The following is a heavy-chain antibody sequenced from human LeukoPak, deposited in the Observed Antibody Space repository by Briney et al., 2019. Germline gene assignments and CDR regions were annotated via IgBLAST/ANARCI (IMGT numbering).Heavy chain of an antibody. V-gene: IGHV3-30*18. D-gene: IGHD6-13*01. CDR2: ISYDGNNK. J-gene: IGHJ4*02. Sequence: GRSLRLSCEASGSTFSNYGMHWVRRAPGKGLEWGAVISYDGNNKNYADSVKGRFTISRDNAKNSLYLQMNSLRAEDTALYYCAKGSLFKRIAAAGTEFDYWGQGTLVTVSS. CDR3: AKGSLFKRIAAAGTEFDY. CDR1: GSTFSNYG.